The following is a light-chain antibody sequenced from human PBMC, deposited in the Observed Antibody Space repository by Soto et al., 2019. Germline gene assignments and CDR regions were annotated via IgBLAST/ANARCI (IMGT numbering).Light chain of an antibody. Sequence: EIVLTQSPASLSVSPGERATLSCRASQNIYINIAWYQQRPGQAPRLLIYRASTRATGVPARFSGSGSGADFTLSIDRLEPEDFAVYYCQQYGSSPPITFGQGTRLEIK. CDR1: QNIYIN. V-gene: IGKV3-20*01. CDR3: QQYGSSPPIT. CDR2: RAS. J-gene: IGKJ5*01.